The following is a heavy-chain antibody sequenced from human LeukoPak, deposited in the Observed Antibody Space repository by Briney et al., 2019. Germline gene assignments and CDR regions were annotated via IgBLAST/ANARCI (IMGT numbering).Heavy chain of an antibody. Sequence: PVGSLRLSCAASGFTFSNYWIYWVRQAPGKGLVWVSRINVSVGTTTYADSVKGRFTISRDNAKNTVYLQMNSLRAEDTAVYYCAREGGTVTMYDYWGQGTLVTVTS. CDR2: INVSVGTT. D-gene: IGHD4-11*01. CDR3: AREGGTVTMYDY. V-gene: IGHV3-74*01. CDR1: GFTFSNYW. J-gene: IGHJ4*02.